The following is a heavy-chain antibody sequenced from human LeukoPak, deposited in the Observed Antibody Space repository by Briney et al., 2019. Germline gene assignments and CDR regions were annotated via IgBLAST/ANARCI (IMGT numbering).Heavy chain of an antibody. CDR2: IYTSGST. J-gene: IGHJ4*02. CDR1: TGSISSYD. CDR3: ARLITPPYYFDY. D-gene: IGHD1-14*01. V-gene: IGHV4-4*07. Sequence: SETLSLTCTVSTGSISSYDWSWIRQPAGKGLEWIGRIYTSGSTNYNPSLKSRVTMSGDTSKNQFSLKLSSVTAADTAVYYCARLITPPYYFDYWGLGTVVTVSS.